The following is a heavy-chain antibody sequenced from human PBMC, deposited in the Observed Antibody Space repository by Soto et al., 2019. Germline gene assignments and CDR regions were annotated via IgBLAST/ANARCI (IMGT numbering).Heavy chain of an antibody. CDR1: GDSVSSNSAA. Sequence: SQTLSLTCAISGDSVSSNSAAWNWIRQSPSRGLEWLGRTYYRSKWYNDYAVSVKSRITINPDTSKNQFSLQLNSVTPEDTAVYYCARGPGLWVAAPGYYYYGMDVWGQGTTVTSP. CDR2: TYYRSKWYN. CDR3: ARGPGLWVAAPGYYYYGMDV. D-gene: IGHD6-13*01. V-gene: IGHV6-1*01. J-gene: IGHJ6*02.